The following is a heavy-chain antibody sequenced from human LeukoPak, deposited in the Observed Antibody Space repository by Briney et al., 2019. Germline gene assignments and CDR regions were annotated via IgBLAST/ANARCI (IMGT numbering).Heavy chain of an antibody. CDR2: IKNKADGETT. D-gene: IGHD6-13*01. CDR3: TIPAYSSSWYYFDY. CDR1: GLTFRNAW. J-gene: IGHJ4*02. V-gene: IGHV3-15*01. Sequence: GGSLRLSCAASGLTFRNAWVSWVRQAPGKGLEWVGRIKNKADGETTDYAAPVKGRFTISRDDSKNTVYLQMNSLRTEDTAVYYCTIPAYSSSWYYFDYWGQGTLVTVSP.